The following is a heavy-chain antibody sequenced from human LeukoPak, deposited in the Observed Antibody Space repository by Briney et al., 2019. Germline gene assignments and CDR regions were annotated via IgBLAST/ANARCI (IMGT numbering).Heavy chain of an antibody. V-gene: IGHV1-18*04. D-gene: IGHD6-13*01. CDR2: ISTYSGNT. CDR3: ARGRAAADDFDY. CDR1: GYTFTNYG. Sequence: ASVKLSCKASGYTFTNYGISCVRHAPGQGLKWMGWISTYSGNTNYVQKLQGRVTKTTDTSTNTAYMELRSLGSDDTAVYYCARGRAAADDFDYWGQGTLVTVSS. J-gene: IGHJ4*02.